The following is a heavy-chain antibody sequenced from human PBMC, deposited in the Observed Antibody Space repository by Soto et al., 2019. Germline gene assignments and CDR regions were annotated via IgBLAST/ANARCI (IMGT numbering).Heavy chain of an antibody. J-gene: IGHJ5*02. CDR1: GFTFSSYA. D-gene: IGHD3-10*01. V-gene: IGHV3-30*04. CDR3: ARERGLLWFGEEYNWFDP. Sequence: GGSLRLSCAASGFTFSSYAMHWVRQAPGKGLEWVAVISYDGSNKYYADSVKGRFTISRDNSKNTLYLQMNSLRAEDTAVYYCARERGLLWFGEEYNWFDPWGQGTLVTVSS. CDR2: ISYDGSNK.